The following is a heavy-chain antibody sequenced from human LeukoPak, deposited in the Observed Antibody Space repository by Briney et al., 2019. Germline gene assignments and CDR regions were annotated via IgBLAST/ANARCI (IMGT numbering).Heavy chain of an antibody. Sequence: GGSLRLSCAASEFTLSSYAMNWVRQAPGKGLEWVSYISSSSSTIYYADSVKGRFTISRDNAKNSLYLQMNSLRDEDTAVYYCARAVYSSGWYDYWGQGTLVTVSS. J-gene: IGHJ4*02. CDR1: EFTLSSYA. CDR2: ISSSSSTI. V-gene: IGHV3-48*02. D-gene: IGHD6-19*01. CDR3: ARAVYSSGWYDY.